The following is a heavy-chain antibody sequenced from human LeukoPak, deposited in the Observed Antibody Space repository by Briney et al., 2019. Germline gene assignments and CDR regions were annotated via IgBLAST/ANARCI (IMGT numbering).Heavy chain of an antibody. J-gene: IGHJ4*02. D-gene: IGHD3-10*01. Sequence: PGGSLRLSCTASGFTFGDYAMSWFRQAPGKGLEWVGFIRSKAYGGTTEYAASVKGRFTISRDDSKSIAYLQMNSLKTEDTAVYYCTRHITMVRDDYWGQGILVTVSS. CDR2: IRSKAYGGTT. V-gene: IGHV3-49*03. CDR3: TRHITMVRDDY. CDR1: GFTFGDYA.